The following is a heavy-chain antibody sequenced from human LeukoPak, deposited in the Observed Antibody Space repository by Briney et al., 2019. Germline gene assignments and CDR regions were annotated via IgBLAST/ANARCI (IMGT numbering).Heavy chain of an antibody. V-gene: IGHV4-34*01. CDR2: INHSGST. CDR3: AREGVATVTTEFDY. CDR1: GGSFSGYY. J-gene: IGHJ4*02. D-gene: IGHD4-17*01. Sequence: SETLSLTCAVYGGSFSGYYWSWIRQPPGKGLEWIGEINHSGSTNYNPSLKSRVTISVDTSKNQFSLKLSSVTAADTAVYYCAREGVATVTTEFDYWGQGTLVTVSS.